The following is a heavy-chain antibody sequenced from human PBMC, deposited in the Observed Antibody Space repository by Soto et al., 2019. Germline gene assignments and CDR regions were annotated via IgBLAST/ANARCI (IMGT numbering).Heavy chain of an antibody. D-gene: IGHD3-3*01. CDR1: GDSVSCNSAA. V-gene: IGHV6-1*01. Sequence: SQTLSLTCAMSGDSVSCNSAAWDWIRQSPSRGLEWLGRTYYRSKWYNDYAVSVKSRITINPDTSKNQFSLQLNSVTPEDTAVYYCARGLGYDFWSGYPENWFDPWGQGTLVTVSS. CDR2: TYYRSKWYN. J-gene: IGHJ5*02. CDR3: ARGLGYDFWSGYPENWFDP.